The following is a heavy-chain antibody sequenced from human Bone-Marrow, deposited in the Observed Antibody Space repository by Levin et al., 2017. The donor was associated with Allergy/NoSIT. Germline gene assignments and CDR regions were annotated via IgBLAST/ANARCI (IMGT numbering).Heavy chain of an antibody. J-gene: IGHJ6*02. D-gene: IGHD2-2*01. CDR2: INPNSGAT. Sequence: ASVKVSCKTSGYTFTGYYIHWVRQAPGQGLEWMGWINPNSGATHYGERFHGRVTMTRDTSITTAYMQLDRLTSDDTAVYYCAKDILDQLQVDYTIYGMDVWGQGTTVTVTS. CDR3: AKDILDQLQVDYTIYGMDV. V-gene: IGHV1-2*02. CDR1: GYTFTGYY.